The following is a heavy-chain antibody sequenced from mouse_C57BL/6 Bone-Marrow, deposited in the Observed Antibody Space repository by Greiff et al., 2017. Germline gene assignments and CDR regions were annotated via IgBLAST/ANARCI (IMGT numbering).Heavy chain of an antibody. CDR3: TRERNYDYDENFEV. J-gene: IGHJ1*03. Sequence: EVMLVESGEGLVKPGGSLKLSCAASGFTFSSYAMSWVRQTPEKRLEWVAYISSGGDYIYYADTVKGRFTISRDNARNTLYLQMSSLKSEDTAMYYCTRERNYDYDENFEVWGTGTTVTVSS. D-gene: IGHD2-4*01. CDR2: ISSGGDYI. V-gene: IGHV5-9-1*02. CDR1: GFTFSSYA.